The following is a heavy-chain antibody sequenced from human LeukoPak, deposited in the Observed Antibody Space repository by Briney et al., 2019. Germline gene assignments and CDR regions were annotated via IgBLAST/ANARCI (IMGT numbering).Heavy chain of an antibody. J-gene: IGHJ4*02. CDR1: GGSISSGSYY. CDR2: IYTSGST. Sequence: TSETLSLTCTVSGGSISSGSYYWSWIRQPAGKGLEWIGRIYTSGSTNYNPSLKSRVTISVDTSKNQFSLKLSSVTAADTAVYYCARVTRIAVAGIGSYFDYWGQGTLVTVSS. V-gene: IGHV4-61*02. D-gene: IGHD6-19*01. CDR3: ARVTRIAVAGIGSYFDY.